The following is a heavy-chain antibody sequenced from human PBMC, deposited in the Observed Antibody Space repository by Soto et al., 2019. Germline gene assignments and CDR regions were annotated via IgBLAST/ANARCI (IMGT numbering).Heavy chain of an antibody. D-gene: IGHD6-19*01. V-gene: IGHV1-2*02. Sequence: ASVKVSCKASGYTFTGYYMHWVRQAPGQGLEWMGWINPNSGGTNYAQKFQGRVTMTRGTSISTAYMELSSLRSDDTAVYYCARDRGLTSSGQLLEYYYYYYGMDVWGQGTTVTVSS. CDR1: GYTFTGYY. CDR2: INPNSGGT. CDR3: ARDRGLTSSGQLLEYYYYYYGMDV. J-gene: IGHJ6*02.